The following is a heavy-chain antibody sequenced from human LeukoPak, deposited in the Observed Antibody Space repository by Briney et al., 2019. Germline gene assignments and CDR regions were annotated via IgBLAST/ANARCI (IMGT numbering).Heavy chain of an antibody. V-gene: IGHV3-30*04. CDR3: ARSPGIAVAGGY. D-gene: IGHD6-19*01. J-gene: IGHJ4*02. CDR2: ISYDGSNK. CDR1: GFTFSSYA. Sequence: GGSLRLSCAASGFTFSSYAMHWVRQAPGKGLEWVAVISYDGSNKYYADSVKGRFTISRDNSKNTLYLQMNSLRAEDTAVYYCARSPGIAVAGGYWGQGTLVTVSS.